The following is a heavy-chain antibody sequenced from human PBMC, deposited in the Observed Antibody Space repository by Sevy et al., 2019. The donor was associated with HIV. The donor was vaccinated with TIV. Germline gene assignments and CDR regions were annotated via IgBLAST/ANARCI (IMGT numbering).Heavy chain of an antibody. Sequence: ASVKVSCKASGYTFTGYYMHWVRQAPGQGLEWMGWINPNSGGTNYAQKFQGRFTMTRDTSIGTAYMELSRLGSDDTAVYYCASIGRIAVAGTFWFDPWGQGTLVTVSS. D-gene: IGHD6-19*01. CDR1: GYTFTGYY. CDR2: INPNSGGT. J-gene: IGHJ5*02. V-gene: IGHV1-2*02. CDR3: ASIGRIAVAGTFWFDP.